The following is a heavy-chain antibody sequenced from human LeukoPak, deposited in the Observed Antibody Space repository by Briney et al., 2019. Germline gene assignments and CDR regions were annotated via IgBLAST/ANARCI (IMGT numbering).Heavy chain of an antibody. J-gene: IGHJ4*02. CDR2: ISSSSSYI. Sequence: GGSLRLSCAASGFTFSSYSMNWVRQAPGKGLEWVSSISSSSSYIYYADSVKGRFTISRDNAKNSLYLQMNSLRAEDTAVYYCARGPPDYGDFDYWGQGTLVTVSS. CDR1: GFTFSSYS. CDR3: ARGPPDYGDFDY. V-gene: IGHV3-21*01. D-gene: IGHD4-17*01.